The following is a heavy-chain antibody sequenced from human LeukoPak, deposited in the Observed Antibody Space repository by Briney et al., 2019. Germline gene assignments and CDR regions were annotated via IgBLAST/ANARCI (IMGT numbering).Heavy chain of an antibody. D-gene: IGHD5-24*01. Sequence: GGSLRLSCAASGFTVSSNYMSWVRQAPGKGLEWVSVIYSGGSTYYADSVKGRFTISRDNSKNTLYLQVNSLRAEDTAVYYCAKVNFDWYFDLWGRGTLVTVSS. J-gene: IGHJ2*01. CDR1: GFTVSSNY. CDR3: AKVNFDWYFDL. V-gene: IGHV3-66*01. CDR2: IYSGGST.